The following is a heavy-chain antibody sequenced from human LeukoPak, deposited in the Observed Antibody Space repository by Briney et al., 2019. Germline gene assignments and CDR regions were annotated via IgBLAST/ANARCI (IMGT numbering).Heavy chain of an antibody. CDR1: GGSFSGYY. V-gene: IGHV4-34*01. Sequence: SETLSLTCAVYGGSFSGYYWSWIRQPPGKGWEWIGELNHSGRTNYNPSLKSRVTISVATSKNQFSLKLSSVTAADTAVYYCARLEMATGGFDYWGQGTLVTVFS. CDR2: LNHSGRT. CDR3: ARLEMATGGFDY. J-gene: IGHJ4*02. D-gene: IGHD5-24*01.